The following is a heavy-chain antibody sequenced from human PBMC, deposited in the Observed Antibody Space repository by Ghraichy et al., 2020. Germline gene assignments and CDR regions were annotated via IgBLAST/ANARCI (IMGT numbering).Heavy chain of an antibody. J-gene: IGHJ6*02. CDR3: ATFLFPRAYGMDV. Sequence: ASVKVSCKVSGSSLTGLSIFWVRQSAGKGLDWVGSFDRLAGQTFYAQNFQDRVTMSEDTSTETAFMDLTSLTFDDTAMYFCATFLFPRAYGMDVWGQGTPVTVSS. V-gene: IGHV1-24*01. CDR1: GSSLTGLS. CDR2: FDRLAGQT.